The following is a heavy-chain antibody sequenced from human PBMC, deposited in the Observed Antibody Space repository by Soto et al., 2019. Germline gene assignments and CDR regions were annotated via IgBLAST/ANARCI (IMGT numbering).Heavy chain of an antibody. CDR3: ARESGGATATLDYYYFYMDV. V-gene: IGHV1-2*04. D-gene: IGHD1-26*01. Sequence: QVQLVQSGAEVKKPGASVTVSCRASGDSFTGYYMHWVRQAPGQGLEWMGWINPNSGVTKYAQKLQGWVTMTRDTSMRTVYMELSSLRSDDTAVYYCARESGGATATLDYYYFYMDVWGTGTTVTVSS. CDR1: GDSFTGYY. J-gene: IGHJ6*03. CDR2: INPNSGVT.